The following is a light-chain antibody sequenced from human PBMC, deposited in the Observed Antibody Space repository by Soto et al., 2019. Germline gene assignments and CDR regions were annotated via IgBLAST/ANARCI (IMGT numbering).Light chain of an antibody. CDR2: GNS. J-gene: IGLJ2*01. V-gene: IGLV1-40*01. Sequence: HSVLTQPPSVSGAPGQRVTISCTGSSSNIGAGYDVHWYQQLPVTAPKLLIYGNSNRPSGVPDRFSGSKSGTSASLAITGLQAEDEAEYYCQSYDSSLSGPVVFGSGTKLIVL. CDR1: SSNIGAGYD. CDR3: QSYDSSLSGPVV.